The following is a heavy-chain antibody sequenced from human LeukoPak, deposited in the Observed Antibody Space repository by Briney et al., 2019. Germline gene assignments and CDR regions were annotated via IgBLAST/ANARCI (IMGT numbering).Heavy chain of an antibody. CDR2: ISGSGGST. CDR3: AKDIRFLEWLLDY. Sequence: GGSLGLSCAASGFTFSSYAMSWVRQAPGKGLEWVSAISGSGGSTYYADSVKGRFTISRDNSKNTLYLQMNSLRAEDTAVYYCAKDIRFLEWLLDYWGQGTLVTVSS. D-gene: IGHD3-3*01. CDR1: GFTFSSYA. V-gene: IGHV3-23*01. J-gene: IGHJ4*02.